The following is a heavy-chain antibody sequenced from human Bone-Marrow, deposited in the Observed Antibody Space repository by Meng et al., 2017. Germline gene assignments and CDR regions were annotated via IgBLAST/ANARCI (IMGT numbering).Heavy chain of an antibody. CDR2: IIPIFGTA. J-gene: IGHJ4*02. V-gene: IGHV1-69*01. CDR1: GGTFSSYA. D-gene: IGHD6-13*01. Sequence: QVLLVQSGAEGRKPGSSVKVSCKASGGTFSSYAISWVRQAPGQGLEWMGGIIPIFGTANYAQKFQGRVTITADESTSTAYMELSSLRSEDTAVYYCARTTGYSSSWYETFFDYWGQGTLVTVSS. CDR3: ARTTGYSSSWYETFFDY.